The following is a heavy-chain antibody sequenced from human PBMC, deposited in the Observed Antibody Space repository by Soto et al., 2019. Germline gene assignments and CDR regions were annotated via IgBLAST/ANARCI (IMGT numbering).Heavy chain of an antibody. J-gene: IGHJ6*02. CDR3: ARSEEDSDYYYYGLDV. Sequence: SQTLSLTCVISQDSVSSSSVAWNWVRQSPSRGHEWLGRTYYRSRWHSDFAVSVRGRIVINADTSKNQFSLQLNSVTPEDTAVYFCARSEEDSDYYYYGLDVWGQGTTVTVSS. CDR1: QDSVSSSSVA. V-gene: IGHV6-1*01. CDR2: TYYRSRWHS. D-gene: IGHD2-15*01.